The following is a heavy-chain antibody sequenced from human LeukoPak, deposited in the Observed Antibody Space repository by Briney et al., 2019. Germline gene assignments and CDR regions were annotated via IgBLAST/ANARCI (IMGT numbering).Heavy chain of an antibody. J-gene: IGHJ4*02. CDR1: GFTFSAYY. D-gene: IGHD3-22*01. V-gene: IGHV3-11*04. CDR2: ISSSGSTI. Sequence: GGSLRLSCAASGFTFSAYYMSWIRQAPGKGLEWVSYISSSGSTIYYADSVTGRFTISTDNAKKSLYLQMNSLRAEDTAVYYCARWKYYYDSSGYYYFDYWGQGTLVTVSS. CDR3: ARWKYYYDSSGYYYFDY.